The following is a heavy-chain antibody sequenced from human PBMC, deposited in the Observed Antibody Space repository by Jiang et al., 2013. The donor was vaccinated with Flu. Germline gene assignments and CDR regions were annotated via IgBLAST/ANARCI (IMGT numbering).Heavy chain of an antibody. CDR2: LYYSGST. D-gene: IGHD7-27*01. V-gene: IGHV4-39*07. J-gene: IGHJ6*02. CDR1: GVSISSDDYY. CDR3: ARGDILSAELGYDYYGLDI. Sequence: GPGLVKPSETLSLTCTVSGVSISSDDYYWGWIRQPPGKGLEWIGSLYYSGSTGYNPSLKSRVTISVDTSKNEFSLQLISVTAADTAVYYCARGDILSAELGYDYYGLDIWGQGTTVSVSS.